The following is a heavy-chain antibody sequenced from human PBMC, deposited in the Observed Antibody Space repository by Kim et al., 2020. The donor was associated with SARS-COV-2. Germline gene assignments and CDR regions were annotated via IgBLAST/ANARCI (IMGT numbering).Heavy chain of an antibody. V-gene: IGHV3-23*01. CDR1: GFTFSSYA. Sequence: GGSLRHSCAASGFTFSSYAMNWVRQAPGKGLEWVSGIGGSGANTHYTDSVKGRFTISRDNSKDSLDLQMNSLRAEDTAIYYCAKAWGSGYIFDYWGQGTL. CDR2: IGGSGANT. J-gene: IGHJ4*02. CDR3: AKAWGSGYIFDY. D-gene: IGHD3-22*01.